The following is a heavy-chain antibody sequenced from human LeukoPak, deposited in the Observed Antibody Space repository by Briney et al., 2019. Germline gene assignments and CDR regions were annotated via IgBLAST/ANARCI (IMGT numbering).Heavy chain of an antibody. Sequence: GGSLRLSCAASGFTFSSYAMSWVRQAPEKGLEWVSAISGSGGSTYYADSVKGRFTISRDNSKNTLYLQMNSLRAEDTAVYYCAKEGGDYYYYGMDVWGQGTTVTVSS. CDR3: AKEGGDYYYYGMDV. D-gene: IGHD2-15*01. CDR1: GFTFSSYA. J-gene: IGHJ6*02. V-gene: IGHV3-23*01. CDR2: ISGSGGST.